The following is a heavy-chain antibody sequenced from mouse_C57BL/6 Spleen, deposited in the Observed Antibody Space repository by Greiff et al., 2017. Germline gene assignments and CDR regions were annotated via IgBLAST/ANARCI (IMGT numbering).Heavy chain of an antibody. CDR1: GYAFSSSW. CDR3: AREGNLYYYAMDY. J-gene: IGHJ4*01. CDR2: IYPGDGDT. V-gene: IGHV1-82*01. Sequence: QVQLQQSGPELVKPGASVKISCKASGYAFSSSWMNWVKQRPGKGLEWIGRIYPGDGDTNYNGKFKGKATLTADKSSSTAYMQLSSLTSEDSAVYFCAREGNLYYYAMDYWGQGTSVTVSS. D-gene: IGHD2-1*01.